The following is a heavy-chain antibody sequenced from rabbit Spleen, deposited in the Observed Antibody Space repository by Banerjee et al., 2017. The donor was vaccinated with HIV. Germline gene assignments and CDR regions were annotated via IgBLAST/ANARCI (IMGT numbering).Heavy chain of an antibody. J-gene: IGHJ4*01. CDR2: IDPIFHIT. CDR1: GFDFSSYG. CDR3: VREVAAKFSL. D-gene: IGHD4-1*01. Sequence: QEQLVESGGGLVQPGGSLKLSCKASGFDFSSYGVSWVRQAPGKGLEWIGYIDPIFHITTYASWVNGRFTISSHNAQNTLYLQLNSLTAADTATYFCVREVAAKFSLWGQGTLVTVS. V-gene: IGHV1S47*01.